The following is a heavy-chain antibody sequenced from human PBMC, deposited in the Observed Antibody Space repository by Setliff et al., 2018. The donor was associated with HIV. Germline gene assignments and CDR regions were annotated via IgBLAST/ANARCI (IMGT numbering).Heavy chain of an antibody. CDR1: GGSITSGGYY. CDR2: IYYSGST. V-gene: IGHV4-31*03. CDR3: ARSPSARLYFDY. J-gene: IGHJ4*02. Sequence: LSLTCSVSGGSITSGGYYWSWIRQHPGKDLEWIGYIYYSGSTFYNPSLKSRVTISVDTSKNQFSLELTSVTAADTAVYFCARSPSARLYFDYWGQGTLVTVSS.